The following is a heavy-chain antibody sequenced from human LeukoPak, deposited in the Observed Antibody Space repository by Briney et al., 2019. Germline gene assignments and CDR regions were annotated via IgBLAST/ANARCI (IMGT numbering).Heavy chain of an antibody. CDR3: AREGDDYSSSFALDY. J-gene: IGHJ4*02. V-gene: IGHV3-30-3*01. CDR1: GFTFSSYA. D-gene: IGHD4-11*01. Sequence: SGGSLRLSCAASGFTFSSYAMHWVRQAPGKGLEWVAFISYDGSNKYYADSVKGRFTIPRDNSKNTLYLQMNSLRAEDTAVYYCAREGDDYSSSFALDYWGQGTLVTVSS. CDR2: ISYDGSNK.